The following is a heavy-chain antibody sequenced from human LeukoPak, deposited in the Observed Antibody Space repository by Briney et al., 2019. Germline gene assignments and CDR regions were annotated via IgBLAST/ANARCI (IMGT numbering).Heavy chain of an antibody. CDR1: GFTFSDYY. CDR3: AKFDHDWPYYFDY. J-gene: IGHJ4*02. CDR2: ISSSGSTI. Sequence: GGSLRLSCAASGFTFSDYYMSWIRQAPGKGLEWVSYISSSGSTIYYADSVKGRFTISRDNSKNTLYLQMNSLRAEDTAVYYCAKFDHDWPYYFDYWGQGTLVTVSS. D-gene: IGHD3-9*01. V-gene: IGHV3-11*01.